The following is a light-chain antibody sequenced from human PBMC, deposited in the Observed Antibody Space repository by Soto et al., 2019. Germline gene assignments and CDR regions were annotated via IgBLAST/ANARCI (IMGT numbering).Light chain of an antibody. CDR2: DTS. Sequence: IVLTQSPGTLSLAPRERATLSCRASQSVSSSYLAWYQQKPGQAPKLLIYDTSTRATGVPARFSGSRSGPEFTLTINSLQSEDFAIYYCQPYNNWPLTFGGGTKVDI. CDR3: QPYNNWPLT. CDR1: QSVSSSY. J-gene: IGKJ4*01. V-gene: IGKV3-15*01.